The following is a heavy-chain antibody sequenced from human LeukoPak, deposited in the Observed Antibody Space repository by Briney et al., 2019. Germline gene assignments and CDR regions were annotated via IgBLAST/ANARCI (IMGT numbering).Heavy chain of an antibody. CDR2: IIPIFGTA. D-gene: IGHD5-12*01. J-gene: IGHJ4*02. CDR1: GGTFSSYA. V-gene: IGHV1-69*06. CDR3: ARDSDPYRGYLNFDY. Sequence: ASVKVSCKASGGTFSSYAISWERQAPGQGLEWMGGIIPIFGTANYAQKFQGRVTITADKSTSTAYMELSSLRSEDTAVYYCARDSDPYRGYLNFDYWGQGTLVTVSS.